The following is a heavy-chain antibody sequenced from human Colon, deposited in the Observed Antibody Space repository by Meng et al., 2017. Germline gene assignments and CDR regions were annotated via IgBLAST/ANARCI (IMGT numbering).Heavy chain of an antibody. CDR2: TYYRSKWYN. Sequence: QVQLQQSGPGLVKPSQTLSLTCFISGASVSSNTVAWNWIRQSPSRGLEWLGRTYYRSKWYNEYAVSVKSRMTFNADTSKNQVSLQVNSVTPEDTAVYYCARDHGYSYGLPLDYWGQGILVTVSS. J-gene: IGHJ4*02. V-gene: IGHV6-1*01. CDR3: ARDHGYSYGLPLDY. CDR1: GASVSSNTVA. D-gene: IGHD5-18*01.